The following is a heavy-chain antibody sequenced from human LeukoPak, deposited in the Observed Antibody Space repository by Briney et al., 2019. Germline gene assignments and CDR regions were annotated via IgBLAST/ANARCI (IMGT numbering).Heavy chain of an antibody. CDR1: GFSFSSHG. CDR2: IIGGAGST. Sequence: PGGSLRLSCAASGFSFSSHGMSWVRQAPGKGLEWVSGIIGGAGSTYYADSVEGRFTISGDNSKNTLFLQMNSLRAEDTAVYYCAHGAMYQLDYWGQGTLVTVSS. J-gene: IGHJ4*02. CDR3: AHGAMYQLDY. V-gene: IGHV3-23*01. D-gene: IGHD2-2*01.